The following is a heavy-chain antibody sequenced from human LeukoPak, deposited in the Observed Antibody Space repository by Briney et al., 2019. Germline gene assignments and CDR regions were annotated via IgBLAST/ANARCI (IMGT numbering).Heavy chain of an antibody. D-gene: IGHD2-15*01. Sequence: PSETLSFTAAVYGVSLSGYYWTWIRQTPGKGLKGIGEINYGENTNYNRSLKSLVTISADTSKNQFSLRLSSVTAADTVVYYCARRGTAYCRGGNCYSDKYFDYWGQGTQVTVSS. J-gene: IGHJ4*02. V-gene: IGHV4-34*01. CDR1: GVSLSGYY. CDR2: INYGENT. CDR3: ARRGTAYCRGGNCYSDKYFDY.